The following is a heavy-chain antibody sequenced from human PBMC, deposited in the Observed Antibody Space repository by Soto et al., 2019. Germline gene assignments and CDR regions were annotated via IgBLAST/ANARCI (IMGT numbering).Heavy chain of an antibody. J-gene: IGHJ2*01. V-gene: IGHV1-18*01. Sequence: GASVKVSCKASGYTFTSYGISWVRQAPGQGLEWMGWISAYNGNTNYAQKLQARVTMTTDTSTSTAYMELRSLRSDDTAVYYCARDDYCGSGSYWYFDLWGRGTLVTVSS. CDR3: ARDDYCGSGSYWYFDL. CDR1: GYTFTSYG. D-gene: IGHD3-10*01. CDR2: ISAYNGNT.